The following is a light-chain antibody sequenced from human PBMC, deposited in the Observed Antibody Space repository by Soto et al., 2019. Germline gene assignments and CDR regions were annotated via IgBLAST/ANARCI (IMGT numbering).Light chain of an antibody. V-gene: IGKV3-20*01. CDR2: GAS. CDR3: QQYDSSPPNT. CDR1: QSVSSSY. Sequence: EIVLRQSPGTLSLSPGERATLSCRASQSVSSSYLAWYQQKPGQAPRLLIYGASSRATGIPDRFSGSGSGTDFTLTISRVEPEDFAVYYCQQYDSSPPNTFDQGTRLEIK. J-gene: IGKJ5*01.